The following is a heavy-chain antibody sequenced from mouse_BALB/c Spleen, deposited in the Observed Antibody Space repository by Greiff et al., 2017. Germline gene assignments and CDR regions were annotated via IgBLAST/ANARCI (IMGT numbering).Heavy chain of an antibody. J-gene: IGHJ2*01. CDR2: IDPFNGGT. V-gene: IGHV1S135*01. CDR3: ARPQLGLDY. Sequence: VQLKHSGPELMKPGASVKISCKASGYSFTSYYMHWVKQSHGKSLEWIGYIDPFNGGTSYNQKFKGKATLTVDKSSSTAYMHLSSLTSEDSAVYYCARPQLGLDYWGQGTTLTVSS. D-gene: IGHD4-1*02. CDR1: GYSFTSYY.